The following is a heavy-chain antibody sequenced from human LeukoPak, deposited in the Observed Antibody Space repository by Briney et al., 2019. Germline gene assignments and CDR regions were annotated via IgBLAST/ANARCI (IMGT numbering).Heavy chain of an antibody. V-gene: IGHV3-30*14. J-gene: IGHJ5*02. Sequence: GGSLRLSCAASGFTFSDYAMHWVRQAPGKGLEWVAVIFYDGSTKYYADSVKGRFTISRDNSKNTLYLQMSSLSGGDTAIYYRARDQGFRYFDPWGQGTLVTVSS. CDR2: IFYDGSTK. CDR3: ARDQGFRYFDP. CDR1: GFTFSDYA. D-gene: IGHD3-16*02.